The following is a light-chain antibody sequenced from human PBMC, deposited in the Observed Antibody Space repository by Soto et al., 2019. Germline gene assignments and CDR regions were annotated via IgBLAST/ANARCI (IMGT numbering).Light chain of an antibody. CDR2: AAS. J-gene: IGKJ1*01. CDR3: LHHGSSLWT. CDR1: QSVTSNY. V-gene: IGKV3-20*01. Sequence: EIVLTQSPGTLSLSPWERATLSCRASQSVTSNYLAWYQQKPGQAPRILIFAASSRATGIPDKFSGSGSGTDFTLTISRLEPEDFAMYYCLHHGSSLWTFGQGTKVDIK.